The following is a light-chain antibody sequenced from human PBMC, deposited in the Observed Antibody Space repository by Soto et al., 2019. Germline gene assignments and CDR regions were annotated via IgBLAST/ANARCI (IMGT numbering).Light chain of an antibody. CDR3: QTFNSYPQSLT. CDR1: QGISSA. V-gene: IGKV1-13*02. Sequence: AIQLTQSPSSLSASVGDRVTITCRASQGISSALAWYQQKPGKAPKLLIYDASSLESGVPSRFSGSGSGTDFTLTISSLQPEDFASYYCQTFNSYPQSLTFGGGTKVEIK. J-gene: IGKJ4*01. CDR2: DAS.